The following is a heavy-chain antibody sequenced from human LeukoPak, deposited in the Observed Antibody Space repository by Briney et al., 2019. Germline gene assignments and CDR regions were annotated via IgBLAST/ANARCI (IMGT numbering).Heavy chain of an antibody. D-gene: IGHD2-15*01. Sequence: SETLSLTCTVSGGSISSYYWSWIRQPPGKGLEWIGYIYYSGSTNYNPSLKSRVTISVDTSKNQFSLKLSSVSAADTAVYYCARGVVAATHWFDPWGQGTLVTVSS. CDR1: GGSISSYY. CDR2: IYYSGST. CDR3: ARGVVAATHWFDP. V-gene: IGHV4-59*01. J-gene: IGHJ5*02.